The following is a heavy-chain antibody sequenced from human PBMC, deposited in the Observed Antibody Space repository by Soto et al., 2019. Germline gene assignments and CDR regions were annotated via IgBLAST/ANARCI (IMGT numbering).Heavy chain of an antibody. CDR1: GYTFTSYG. CDR2: ISAYNGNT. J-gene: IGHJ4*02. Sequence: QVQLVQSGAEVKKPGASVKVSCKASGYTFTSYGISWVRQAPGQGLEWMGWISAYNGNTNYAQKLQGRVTMTTDTATSTGYMELRSLRSDDTALYYCASGYGSSTEFDYWGQGTLVTVSS. D-gene: IGHD1-26*01. CDR3: ASGYGSSTEFDY. V-gene: IGHV1-18*01.